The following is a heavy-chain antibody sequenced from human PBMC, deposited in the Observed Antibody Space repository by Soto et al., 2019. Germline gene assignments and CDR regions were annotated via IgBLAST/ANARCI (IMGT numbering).Heavy chain of an antibody. CDR1: GGSFSGYY. J-gene: IGHJ5*02. CDR2: INHSGST. V-gene: IGHV4-34*01. CDR3: ARKQNWFDP. Sequence: PSETLSLTCAVYGGSFSGYYWSWIRQPPGKGLEWIGEINHSGSTNYNPSLKSRVTISVDTSKNQFSPKLSSVTAADTAVYYCARKQNWFDPWGQGTLVTVSS.